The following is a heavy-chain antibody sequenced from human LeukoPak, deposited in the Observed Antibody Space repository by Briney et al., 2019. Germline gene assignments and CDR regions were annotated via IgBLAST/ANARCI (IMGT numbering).Heavy chain of an antibody. D-gene: IGHD1-26*01. Sequence: GGSLSLSCAASGFTFSSYAMSWVRQAPGKGLEWVSLISGSGGSTNYADSVKGRFTISRDNSKNTLDLQMNSLRAEDTAVYYCAKRSYSHFDYWGQGTLVTVSS. CDR2: ISGSGGST. CDR1: GFTFSSYA. V-gene: IGHV3-23*01. J-gene: IGHJ4*02. CDR3: AKRSYSHFDY.